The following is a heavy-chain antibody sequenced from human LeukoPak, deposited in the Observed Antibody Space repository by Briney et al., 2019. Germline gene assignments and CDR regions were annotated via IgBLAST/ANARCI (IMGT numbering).Heavy chain of an antibody. D-gene: IGHD6-13*01. Sequence: SQTLSLTCALSGDSVSSNSAAWNWIRQSPSRGLEWLGRTYYRSKWYTDYAVSVKSRITINPDTSKNQFSLKLSSVTAADTAVYYCARDRIAAQSGFDYWGQGTLVTVSS. V-gene: IGHV6-1*01. J-gene: IGHJ4*02. CDR1: GDSVSSNSAA. CDR2: TYYRSKWYT. CDR3: ARDRIAAQSGFDY.